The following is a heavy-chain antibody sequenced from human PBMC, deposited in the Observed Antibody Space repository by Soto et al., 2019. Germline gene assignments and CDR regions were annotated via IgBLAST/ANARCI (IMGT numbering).Heavy chain of an antibody. CDR2: IKSKTDGETT. Sequence: GGSLRLSCAASGFTFSNVWMSWVRQAPGKGLEWVGRIKSKTDGETTDYAAPVKGRFTISRDDSKNTLYLQMSSLRSEDTAVYYCARAPEGMFYSYDGNYFDYWGQGTLVTVSS. V-gene: IGHV3-15*07. J-gene: IGHJ4*02. CDR3: ARAPEGMFYSYDGNYFDY. D-gene: IGHD5-18*01. CDR1: GFTFSNVW.